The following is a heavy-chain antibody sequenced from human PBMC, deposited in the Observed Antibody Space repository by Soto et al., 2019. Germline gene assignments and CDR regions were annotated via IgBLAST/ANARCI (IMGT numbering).Heavy chain of an antibody. CDR3: GRAPLSPSYYDPSGCGVNWFDP. V-gene: IGHV1-46*01. J-gene: IGHJ5*02. CDR2: INPSGGST. CDR1: GYTFTSYY. D-gene: IGHD3-22*01. Sequence: ASVKVSCKASGYTFTSYYMHWVGQAPGQGLEGMGIINPSGGSTSYAQKIQGRVTMTRDTSTRTVYMELSSMRYEDTGVDYVGRAPLSPSYYDPSGCGVNWFDPWGQGTLVTVSS.